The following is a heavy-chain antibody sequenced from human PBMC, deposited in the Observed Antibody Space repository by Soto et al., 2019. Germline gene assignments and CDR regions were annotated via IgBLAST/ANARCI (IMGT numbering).Heavy chain of an antibody. CDR1: SGSVSSGSYY. Sequence: SETLSLTCTVSSGSVSSGSYYWSWIRQPPGKGLEWIGYIYYSGKTDYNPSLRSRVTISVDRSKNQFSLILTSVTAADSAVYFCARGCSSASCYTGFDPWGQGNLVTVSS. CDR2: IYYSGKT. D-gene: IGHD2-2*02. V-gene: IGHV4-61*01. CDR3: ARGCSSASCYTGFDP. J-gene: IGHJ5*02.